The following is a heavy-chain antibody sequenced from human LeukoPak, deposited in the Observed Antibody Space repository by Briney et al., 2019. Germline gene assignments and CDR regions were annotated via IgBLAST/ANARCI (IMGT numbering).Heavy chain of an antibody. Sequence: GSLRLSCAASEFTFSSHAMIWVRQAPGKGLEWVSSITSTSSDIFYTDSVKGRFTISRDNAKSSLYLQMNSLRAEDTAVYYCATPKGGSGSHRAPLEYWGQGTLVTVST. CDR2: ITSTSSDI. D-gene: IGHD3-10*01. CDR1: EFTFSSHA. V-gene: IGHV3-21*01. J-gene: IGHJ4*02. CDR3: ATPKGGSGSHRAPLEY.